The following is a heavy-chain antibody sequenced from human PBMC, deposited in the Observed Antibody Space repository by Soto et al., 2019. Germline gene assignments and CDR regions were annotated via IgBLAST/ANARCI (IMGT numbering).Heavy chain of an antibody. CDR3: ATDIVVVVAATRVDY. CDR2: FDPEDGET. V-gene: IGHV1-24*01. J-gene: IGHJ4*02. CDR1: GYTLTELS. Sequence: ASVKVSCKVSGYTLTELSMHWVRQAPGKGLEWMGGFDPEDGETIYAQKFQGRVTMTEDTSTDTAYMELSSLRSEDTAVYYCATDIVVVVAATRVDYWGQGTLVTVSS. D-gene: IGHD2-15*01.